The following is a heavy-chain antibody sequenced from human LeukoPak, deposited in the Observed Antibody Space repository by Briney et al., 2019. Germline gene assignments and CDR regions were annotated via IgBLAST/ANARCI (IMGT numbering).Heavy chain of an antibody. V-gene: IGHV4-34*01. CDR1: GGSFSGYY. CDR3: ASWEGESYGFDY. Sequence: PSETLSLTCAVYGGSFSGYYWSWIRQPPGKGLEWIGEINHSGSTNYNPSLKSRVTISVDTSKNQFSLKLSSVTAADTAVYYCASWEGESYGFDYWGQGTLVTVSS. J-gene: IGHJ4*02. D-gene: IGHD1-26*01. CDR2: INHSGST.